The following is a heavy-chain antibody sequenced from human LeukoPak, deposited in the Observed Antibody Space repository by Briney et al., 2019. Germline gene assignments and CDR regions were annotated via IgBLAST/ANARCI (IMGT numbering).Heavy chain of an antibody. CDR3: AKDGDQVTVTKFDY. V-gene: IGHV3-23*01. D-gene: IGHD4-17*01. Sequence: GGSLRLSCAASGFTFSGYSMSWVRQAPGKGPEWVSTISGSGDATYYADSVEGRFTISRDNSKNTLYVQMNSLRAEDTAVYYCAKDGDQVTVTKFDYWGQGTLVTVSS. CDR1: GFTFSGYS. J-gene: IGHJ4*02. CDR2: ISGSGDAT.